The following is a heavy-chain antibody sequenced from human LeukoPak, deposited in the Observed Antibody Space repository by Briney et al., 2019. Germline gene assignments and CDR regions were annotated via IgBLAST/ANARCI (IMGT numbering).Heavy chain of an antibody. CDR1: GGSISSYY. V-gene: IGHV4-59*01. CDR3: AGGYPYYYGMDV. Sequence: TSETLSLTCTVSGGSISSYYWSWIRQPPGKGLEYIGYIYYSGSTNYNPSLKSRVTISVDTSNKQFSLKLSSVTAADTAVYYCAGGYPYYYGMDVWGQGTTVTVSS. J-gene: IGHJ6*02. D-gene: IGHD3-22*01. CDR2: IYYSGST.